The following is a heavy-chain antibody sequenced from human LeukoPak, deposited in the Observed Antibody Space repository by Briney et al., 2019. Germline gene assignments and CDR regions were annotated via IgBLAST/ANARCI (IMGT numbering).Heavy chain of an antibody. CDR2: IYYSGST. CDR3: ARTVPAAISVFDY. D-gene: IGHD2-2*02. J-gene: IGHJ4*02. V-gene: IGHV4-31*03. Sequence: SQTLSLTCTVSGGSISSGGYYWSWIRQHPGKGLEWIGYIYYSGSTYYNPSLKSRVTISVDTSKNQFSLKLSSVTAADTAVYYCARTVPAAISVFDYWGQGTLVTVSS. CDR1: GGSISSGGYY.